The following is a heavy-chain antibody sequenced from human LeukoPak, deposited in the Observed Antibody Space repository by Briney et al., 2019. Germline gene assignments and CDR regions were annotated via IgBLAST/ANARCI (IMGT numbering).Heavy chain of an antibody. CDR2: IRRKSNSCAT. D-gene: IGHD3-22*01. Sequence: PGGSLRLSCAASGVTFSGSAMHWVRQASGEGLEWVGRIRRKSNSCATAYAASVKGRFTISRDESKNTAYLQMNSLKTEDTAVYYCTRRAKDDSSGYYSTWGQGTLVTVSS. CDR3: TRRAKDDSSGYYST. CDR1: GVTFSGSA. J-gene: IGHJ5*02. V-gene: IGHV3-73*01.